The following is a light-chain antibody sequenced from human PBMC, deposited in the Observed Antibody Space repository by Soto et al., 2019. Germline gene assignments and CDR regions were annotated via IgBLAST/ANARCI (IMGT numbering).Light chain of an antibody. CDR1: QTISIY. CDR2: GAT. J-gene: IGKJ2*01. V-gene: IGKV1-39*01. CDR3: QESDSFPYT. Sequence: DIRMTQSPSSLSASVGDRVTITCRASQTISIYLNWYQVKPGKAPNLLIYGATRLQTGVPSRFTGSGSGTEFSLTITSLQPEDLATYFCQESDSFPYTFGQGIRLEIK.